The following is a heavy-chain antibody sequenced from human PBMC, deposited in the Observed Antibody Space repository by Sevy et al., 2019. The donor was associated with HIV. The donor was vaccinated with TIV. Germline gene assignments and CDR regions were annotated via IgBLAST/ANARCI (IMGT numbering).Heavy chain of an antibody. CDR1: GFTFSSYA. D-gene: IGHD6-19*01. CDR2: ISGRGGST. V-gene: IGHV3-23*01. J-gene: IGHJ4*02. Sequence: GGSLRLSCAASGFTFSSYAMSWVRQAPGKGLEWVSAISGRGGSTYYADSVKGRFTISRDNSKNTLYLQMNSLRAEDTAVYYCAKVSSGWSEVDYWGQGTLVTVSS. CDR3: AKVSSGWSEVDY.